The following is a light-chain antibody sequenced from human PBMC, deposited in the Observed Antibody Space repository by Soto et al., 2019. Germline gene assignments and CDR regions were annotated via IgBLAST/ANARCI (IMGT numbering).Light chain of an antibody. Sequence: EIVMTQSPATLSASPGERAALSCRASQSVRSNLAWYQQKPGQAPRLLIYGASTRATGIPARFSGSGSGTEFTLSIGSLQPDDFATYYCQQYNSYPITFGQGTRLEIK. CDR3: QQYNSYPIT. J-gene: IGKJ5*01. CDR2: GAS. V-gene: IGKV3-15*01. CDR1: QSVRSN.